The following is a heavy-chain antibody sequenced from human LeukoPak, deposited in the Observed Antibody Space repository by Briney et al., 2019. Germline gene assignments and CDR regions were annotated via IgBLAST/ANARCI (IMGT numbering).Heavy chain of an antibody. V-gene: IGHV3-30*18. CDR3: AKDLSSGSRRAY. CDR1: GFTVSSNY. CDR2: ISYDGGNK. Sequence: GGSLRLSCAASGFTVSSNYMSWVRQAPGKGLEWVAVISYDGGNKYYADSVKGRFTISRDNSKNTLYLQMNSLRAEDTGVYYCAKDLSSGSRRAYWGQGTLVTVSS. J-gene: IGHJ4*02. D-gene: IGHD6-19*01.